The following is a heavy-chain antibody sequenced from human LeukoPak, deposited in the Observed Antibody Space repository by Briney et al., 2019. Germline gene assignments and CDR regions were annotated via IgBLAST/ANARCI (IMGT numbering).Heavy chain of an antibody. V-gene: IGHV3-23*01. CDR1: GFTFSSYA. Sequence: GGSLRLSCAASGFTFSSYAMSWGRQAPGQGLEWVSAISGSGGSTYYADSVKGRFTISRDNAKNTLYLQMNSLRAEDTAVYYCAKDRAGYCSSTSCYSLHLQHWGQGTLVTVSS. D-gene: IGHD2-2*02. CDR2: ISGSGGST. J-gene: IGHJ1*01. CDR3: AKDRAGYCSSTSCYSLHLQH.